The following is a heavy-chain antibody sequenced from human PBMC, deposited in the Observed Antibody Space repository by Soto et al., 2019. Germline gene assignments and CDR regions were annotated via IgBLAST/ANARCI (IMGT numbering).Heavy chain of an antibody. Sequence: AASVKVSCKASGYTFTSYYMHWVRQAPGQGLEWMGIINPSGGSTSYAQKFQGRVTMTRDTSTSTVYMELSSLRSEDTAVYYCARDAVWGVLPNYYYYYYMDVWGKGTTVTVSS. V-gene: IGHV1-46*03. J-gene: IGHJ6*03. CDR3: ARDAVWGVLPNYYYYYYMDV. D-gene: IGHD3-10*01. CDR1: GYTFTSYY. CDR2: INPSGGST.